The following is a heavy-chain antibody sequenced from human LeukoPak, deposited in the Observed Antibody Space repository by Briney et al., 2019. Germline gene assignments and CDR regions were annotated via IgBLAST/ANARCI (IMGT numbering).Heavy chain of an antibody. CDR1: GGSISSYY. D-gene: IGHD3-9*01. CDR2: IYYSGST. V-gene: IGHV4-59*01. CDR3: ARDRRAILRYFDWLLGPFDY. Sequence: SETLSLTCTVSGGSISSYYWSWIRQPPGKGLEWIGYIYYSGSTNYNPSLKSRVTISVDTSKNQFSLKLSSVTAADTAVYYCARDRRAILRYFDWLLGPFDYWGQGTLVTVSS. J-gene: IGHJ4*02.